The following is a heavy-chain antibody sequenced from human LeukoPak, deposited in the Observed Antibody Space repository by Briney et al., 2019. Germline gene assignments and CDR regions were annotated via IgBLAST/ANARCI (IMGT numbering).Heavy chain of an antibody. J-gene: IGHJ4*02. Sequence: ASVKVSCKASGYTFTDHYMNWVRQAPGQGLEWMGRMNPNTGGTNYAQKFQGRVTMTRDTSISTAYMELSSLRSEDTAVYYCARTAGRTFDYWGQGTLVTVSS. CDR3: ARTAGRTFDY. V-gene: IGHV1-2*06. CDR2: MNPNTGGT. D-gene: IGHD6-13*01. CDR1: GYTFTDHY.